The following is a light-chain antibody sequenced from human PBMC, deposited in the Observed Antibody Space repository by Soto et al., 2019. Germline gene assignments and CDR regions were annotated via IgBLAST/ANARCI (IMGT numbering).Light chain of an antibody. J-gene: IGLJ2*01. CDR1: SSDVGGYNY. Sequence: QSALTQPASVSGSPGQSITISCTGTSSDVGGYNYVSWYQQHPGKAPKLMIYEVSNRPSGVPDRFSVSKSGNTASLTVSGLQGEDEADYYCSSYAGSNNLGFGGGTKLTVL. CDR3: SSYAGSNNLG. CDR2: EVS. V-gene: IGLV2-8*01.